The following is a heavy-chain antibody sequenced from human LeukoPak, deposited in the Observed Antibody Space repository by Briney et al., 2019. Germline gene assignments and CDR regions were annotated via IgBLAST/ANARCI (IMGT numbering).Heavy chain of an antibody. CDR2: IIPILGIA. D-gene: IGHD6-13*01. J-gene: IGHJ6*02. CDR1: GYTFTGYY. Sequence: ASVKVSCKASGYTFTGYYMHWVRQAPGQGLEWMGRIIPILGIANYAQKFQGRVTITADKSTSTAYMELSSLRSEDTAVYYCARAHSSSLYGMDVWGQGTTVTVSS. V-gene: IGHV1-69*04. CDR3: ARAHSSSLYGMDV.